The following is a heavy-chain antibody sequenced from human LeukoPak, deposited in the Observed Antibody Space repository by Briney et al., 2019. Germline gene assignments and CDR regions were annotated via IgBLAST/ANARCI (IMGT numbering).Heavy chain of an antibody. CDR1: GFTVSSNY. CDR3: ARAYCGGDCYFPYYFDY. D-gene: IGHD2-21*02. J-gene: IGHJ4*02. V-gene: IGHV3-66*01. CDR2: IYSGGST. Sequence: GGSLRLSCAASGFTVSSNYMSWVRQAPGKGLEWVSVIYSGGSTYYADSVKGRFTISRDNSKNTLYLQMNSLRAEDTAVYYCARAYCGGDCYFPYYFDYWGQGTLVIVSS.